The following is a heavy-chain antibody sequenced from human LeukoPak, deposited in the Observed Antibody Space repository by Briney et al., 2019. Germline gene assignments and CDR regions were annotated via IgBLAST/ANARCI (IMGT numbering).Heavy chain of an antibody. J-gene: IGHJ4*02. V-gene: IGHV1-8*01. CDR2: MNPNSGNT. CDR3: ARGVTMVRGGYFDY. CDR1: GYTFTSYD. D-gene: IGHD3-10*01. Sequence: GASVKVSCKASGYTFTSYDINWVRQATGQGIEWMGWMNPNSGNTGYAQKFQGGVTMTRNTSISTAYMELSSLRSEDTAVYYCARGVTMVRGGYFDYWGQGTLVTVSS.